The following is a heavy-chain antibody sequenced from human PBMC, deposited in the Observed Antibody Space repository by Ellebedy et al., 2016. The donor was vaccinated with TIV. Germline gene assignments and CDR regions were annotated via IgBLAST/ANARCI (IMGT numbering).Heavy chain of an antibody. D-gene: IGHD1-26*01. CDR2: ASVSGDST. Sequence: GESLKISXAASGFSFSTHAMSWVRQAPGMGLEWVSAASVSGDSTYYADSVKGRFTISRDNSKDTLYLQMNSLRAEDTAVYYCARRGRGAVGFDYWGQGTLVTVSS. CDR1: GFSFSTHA. CDR3: ARRGRGAVGFDY. J-gene: IGHJ4*02. V-gene: IGHV3-23*01.